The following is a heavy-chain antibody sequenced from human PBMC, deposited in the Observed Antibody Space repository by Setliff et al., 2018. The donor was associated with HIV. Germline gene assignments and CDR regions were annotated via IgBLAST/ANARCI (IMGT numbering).Heavy chain of an antibody. D-gene: IGHD3-3*01. V-gene: IGHV4-59*11. CDR3: ARRVGISISGAPNQYYYMDV. CDR1: GDSISSHD. CDR2: IYYDGTT. Sequence: SETLSLTCTVSGDSISSHDWTWIRQPPGKGLEWIGHIYYDGTTNYNPSIKSRVSISVDAPKNQLSLKLSSVTGADTAVFYCARRVGISISGAPNQYYYMDVWGKGTTVTVSS. J-gene: IGHJ6*03.